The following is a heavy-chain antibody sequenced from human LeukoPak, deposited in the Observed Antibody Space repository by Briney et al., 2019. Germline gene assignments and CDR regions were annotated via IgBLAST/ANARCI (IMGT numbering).Heavy chain of an antibody. CDR3: ARDTFWRMIGSMDV. CDR1: GGTFSSYA. Sequence: SVKVSCKASGGTFSSYAISWVRQAPGQGLEWMGGIIPIFGTANYAQKFQGRVTITTDESTSTAYMELSSLRSEDTAVYYCARDTFWRMIGSMDVWGKGTTVTVSS. V-gene: IGHV1-69*05. CDR2: IIPIFGTA. D-gene: IGHD2-8*01. J-gene: IGHJ6*03.